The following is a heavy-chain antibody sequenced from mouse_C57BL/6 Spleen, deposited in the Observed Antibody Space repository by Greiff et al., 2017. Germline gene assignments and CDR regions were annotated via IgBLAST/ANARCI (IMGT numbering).Heavy chain of an antibody. J-gene: IGHJ2*01. D-gene: IGHD2-4*01. CDR3: ARYYDYDGRHFDY. CDR2: IRNKANGYTT. CDR1: GFTFTDYY. V-gene: IGHV7-3*01. Sequence: VQLKESGGGLVQPGGSLSLSCAASGFTFTDYYMSWVRQPPGKALEWLGFIRNKANGYTTEYSASVKGRFTISRDNSQSILYLQMNALRAEDSATYYCARYYDYDGRHFDYWGQGTTLTVSS.